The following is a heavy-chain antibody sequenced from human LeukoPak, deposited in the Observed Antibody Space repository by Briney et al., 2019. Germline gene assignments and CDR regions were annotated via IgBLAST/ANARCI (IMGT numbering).Heavy chain of an antibody. Sequence: GGSLRLSCAASGFTFSSYDMHWVRQAPGKGLEWVAFIRYDGSNKYYADSVKGRFTISRDNSKNTLYLQMNSLRAEDTAVYYCAKSDVTTVTTDYYGLDVWGQGTTVTVSS. J-gene: IGHJ6*02. CDR2: IRYDGSNK. CDR1: GFTFSSYD. D-gene: IGHD4-17*01. V-gene: IGHV3-30*02. CDR3: AKSDVTTVTTDYYGLDV.